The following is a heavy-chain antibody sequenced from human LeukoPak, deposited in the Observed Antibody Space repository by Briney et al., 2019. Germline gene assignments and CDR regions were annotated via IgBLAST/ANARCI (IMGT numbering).Heavy chain of an antibody. CDR2: ITEAGSLK. D-gene: IGHD6-19*01. Sequence: GGSLRLSCAASGFTFSAYWMNWVRQAPGKGLEWVADITEAGSLKYYADSVKGRFTISRDNTKNTLSLQMNSLRVDDTAVYYCARVGKSGWDFDYWGQGTLVTVSS. CDR1: GFTFSAYW. J-gene: IGHJ4*02. CDR3: ARVGKSGWDFDY. V-gene: IGHV3-7*01.